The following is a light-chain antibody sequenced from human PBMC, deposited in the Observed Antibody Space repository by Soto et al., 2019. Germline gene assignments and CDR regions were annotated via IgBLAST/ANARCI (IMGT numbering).Light chain of an antibody. V-gene: IGKV3-20*01. CDR1: QSVSNNY. J-gene: IGKJ1*01. CDR3: LQYGSSGT. Sequence: IVMTQSPATLSVYPGERATLSCRASQSVSNNYLAWYQQKPGQAPRLLIYGASNRATGIPDRFSGSGSGTDFTLTISRLEPEDFAVYYCLQYGSSGTFGHGTKVDIK. CDR2: GAS.